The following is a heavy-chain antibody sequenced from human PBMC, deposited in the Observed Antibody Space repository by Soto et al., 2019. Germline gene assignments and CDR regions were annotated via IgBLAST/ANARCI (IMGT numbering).Heavy chain of an antibody. CDR2: IIPIFGTA. CDR3: AGLTPYYDSSGSP. Sequence: SVKVSCKASGGTFSIYAISCVLQSPGQGLEWMGGIIPIFGTANYAQKFQGRVTITADESTSTAYMELSSLRSEDTAVYYCAGLTPYYDSSGSPWGQGTMVTVSS. V-gene: IGHV1-69*13. J-gene: IGHJ3*01. D-gene: IGHD3-22*01. CDR1: GGTFSIYA.